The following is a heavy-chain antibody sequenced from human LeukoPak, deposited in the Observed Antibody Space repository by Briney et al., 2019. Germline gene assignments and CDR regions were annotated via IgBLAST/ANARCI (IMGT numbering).Heavy chain of an antibody. V-gene: IGHV3-23*01. CDR3: AKPGQQLRGSSWFDP. D-gene: IGHD6-13*01. CDR2: LSGIGGST. Sequence: GGSLRLSCAASGFTFSSYAMSWVRQAPGKGLEWVSALSGIGGSTYYADSVKGRFTMSRDNSKNTLYLQMNSLRAEDTAVYYCAKPGQQLRGSSWFDPWGQGTLVTVSS. J-gene: IGHJ5*02. CDR1: GFTFSSYA.